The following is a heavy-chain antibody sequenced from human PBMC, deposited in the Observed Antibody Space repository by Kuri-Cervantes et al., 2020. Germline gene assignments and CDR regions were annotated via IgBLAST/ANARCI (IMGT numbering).Heavy chain of an antibody. D-gene: IGHD3-10*01. CDR1: GFTFSSYS. J-gene: IGHJ5*02. CDR2: ISSSSSTI. Sequence: GESLKISCAASGFTFSSYSMNWVRQAPGKGLEWVSYISSSSSTIYYADSVKGRFTISRDNAKNSLFLQMNSLRAEDTAVYYCAKDHGGWFGRGYWFDPWGQGTLVTVSS. CDR3: AKDHGGWFGRGYWFDP. V-gene: IGHV3-48*01.